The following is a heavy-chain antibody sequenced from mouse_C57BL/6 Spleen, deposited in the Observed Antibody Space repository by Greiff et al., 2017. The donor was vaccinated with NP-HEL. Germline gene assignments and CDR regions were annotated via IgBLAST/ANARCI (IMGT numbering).Heavy chain of an antibody. CDR1: GYTFTDYY. J-gene: IGHJ3*01. Sequence: QVQLQQSGAELVRPGASVKLSCKASGYTFTDYYINWVKQRPGQGLEWIARIYPGSGNTYYNEKFKGKATLTAEKSSSTAYMQLSSLTSEDSAVYFCAREEATMAKAAWFAYWGQGTLVTVSA. V-gene: IGHV1-76*01. CDR2: IYPGSGNT. D-gene: IGHD1-2*01. CDR3: AREEATMAKAAWFAY.